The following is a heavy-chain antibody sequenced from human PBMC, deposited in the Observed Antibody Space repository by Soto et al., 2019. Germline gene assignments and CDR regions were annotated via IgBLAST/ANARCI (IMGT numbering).Heavy chain of an antibody. CDR3: ARSIAARLNWFDP. J-gene: IGHJ5*02. CDR1: GFTFSSYW. D-gene: IGHD6-6*01. CDR2: IKQDGSEK. V-gene: IGHV3-7*01. Sequence: EVQLVESGGGLVQPGGSLRLSCAASGFTFSSYWMSWVRQAPGKGLEWVANIKQDGSEKYYVDSVKGRFTISRDHAKNSLYLQMNSLRAEDTAVYYCARSIAARLNWFDPWGQGTLVTVSS.